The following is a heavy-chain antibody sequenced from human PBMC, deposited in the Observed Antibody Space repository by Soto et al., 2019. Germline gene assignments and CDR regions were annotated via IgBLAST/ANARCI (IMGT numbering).Heavy chain of an antibody. V-gene: IGHV3-33*01. D-gene: IGHD2-15*01. CDR3: VRDDIGDPNGFDI. CDR2: ITNDAKIR. J-gene: IGHJ3*02. Sequence: QVQLVESGGGVVQPGRSVRLSCAPSGFTFSAYGMHWVRQAPGKGLEWVAVITNDAKIRYEGDSVKGRFTISRDNSKNMLYLQMDSLRVEDTDLYYCVRDDIGDPNGFDIWGQGTMVTVSS. CDR1: GFTFSAYG.